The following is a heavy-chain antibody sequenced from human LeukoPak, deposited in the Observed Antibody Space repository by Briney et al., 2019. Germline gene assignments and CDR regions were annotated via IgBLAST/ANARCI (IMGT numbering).Heavy chain of an antibody. Sequence: PGGSLRLSCAASGFTFSSYSMNWVRQAPGKGLEWGSSISSSSSYIYYADSVKGRFTISRDNAKNSLYLQMNSLRAEDTAVYYCARLGDGYKFDCWGQGTLVTVSS. V-gene: IGHV3-21*01. CDR3: ARLGDGYKFDC. CDR1: GFTFSSYS. J-gene: IGHJ4*02. CDR2: ISSSSSYI. D-gene: IGHD5-24*01.